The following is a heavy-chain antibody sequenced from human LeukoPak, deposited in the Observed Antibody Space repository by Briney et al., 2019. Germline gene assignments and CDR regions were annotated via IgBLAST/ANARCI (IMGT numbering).Heavy chain of an antibody. CDR3: ARDLRGDDL. D-gene: IGHD2-21*01. J-gene: IGHJ5*02. Sequence: GGSLRLSCAASGFTFSSYSMNWVRQAPGKGLVWVSRIKTDGTTIGYADSVKGRFTISRDNAKDTLYLQMNSLRAEDTAVYYCARDLRGDDLWGQGTLVTVSS. CDR2: IKTDGTTI. CDR1: GFTFSSYS. V-gene: IGHV3-74*01.